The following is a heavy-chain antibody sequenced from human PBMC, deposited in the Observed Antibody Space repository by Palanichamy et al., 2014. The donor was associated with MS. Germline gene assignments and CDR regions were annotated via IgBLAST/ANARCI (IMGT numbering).Heavy chain of an antibody. CDR3: ARDRDYGDYGGLYY. D-gene: IGHD4-17*01. V-gene: IGHV4-31*03. Sequence: QVQLQESGPGLVKPSQTLSLTCTVSGGSISSGGYYWSWIRQHPGKGPEWIGYIFYSGSTYYNPSLKSRVTISVDTSKNQFSLNLSSVTAADTGVYYCARDRDYGDYGGLYYWGQGTLVTASS. J-gene: IGHJ4*02. CDR1: GGSISSGGYY. CDR2: IFYSGST.